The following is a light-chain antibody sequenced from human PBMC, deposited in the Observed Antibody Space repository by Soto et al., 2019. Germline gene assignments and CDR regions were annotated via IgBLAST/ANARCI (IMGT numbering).Light chain of an antibody. CDR3: QQYRNWPPWT. V-gene: IGKV3-15*01. CDR2: AAS. J-gene: IGKJ1*01. Sequence: EIVMTQSPATLSVSPWERATLSCRASQSVSSNLAWYQQKPGQAPRLLIYAASARATGIPARFSGSGSGTDFTLIISSLQSEDFAVYHCQQYRNWPPWTFGQGTKVDIK. CDR1: QSVSSN.